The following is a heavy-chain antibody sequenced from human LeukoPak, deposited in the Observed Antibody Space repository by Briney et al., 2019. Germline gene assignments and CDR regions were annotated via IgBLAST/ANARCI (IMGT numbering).Heavy chain of an antibody. CDR2: ISAYNGNT. CDR3: ARIGYSSSWYFGLNAFDI. V-gene: IGHV1-18*01. J-gene: IGHJ3*02. CDR1: GYTFTSYG. D-gene: IGHD6-13*01. Sequence: GASVKVSCKASGYTFTSYGISWVRQAPGQGLEWVGWISAYNGNTNYAQTLQGRVTMTTDTSTSTAYMELRSLRSDDTAVYYCARIGYSSSWYFGLNAFDIWGQGTMVTVSS.